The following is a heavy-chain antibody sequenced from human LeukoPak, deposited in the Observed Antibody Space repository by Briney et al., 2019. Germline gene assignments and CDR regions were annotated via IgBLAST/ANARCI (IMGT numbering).Heavy chain of an antibody. CDR3: ARGVSGTGPDI. V-gene: IGHV3-74*01. Sequence: PVGSLRLSCAASGFTFSSYWMHWVRQAPGKGLVWVSRIKTDGSSTDYADSVKGRFTIARDNAKNTMYLQMNSLRAEDTAVYYCARGVSGTGPDIWGLGTMVTVSS. J-gene: IGHJ3*02. D-gene: IGHD5/OR15-5a*01. CDR1: GFTFSSYW. CDR2: IKTDGSST.